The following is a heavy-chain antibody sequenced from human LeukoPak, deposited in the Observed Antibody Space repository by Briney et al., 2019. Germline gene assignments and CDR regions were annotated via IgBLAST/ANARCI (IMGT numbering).Heavy chain of an antibody. V-gene: IGHV4-39*07. CDR1: GHSIGSSSYH. D-gene: IGHD1-26*01. CDR3: ARQVAIVEPTDPNWFDS. Sequence: SETLSLTCNVSGHSIGSSSYHWASIRQAPAKGLDWIGSILYSGSTYYTPSLKSRVTMSLDTSKNQFSLRLTSVTAADTAVYYCARQVAIVEPTDPNWFDSWGQGTLVTVSS. CDR2: ILYSGST. J-gene: IGHJ5*01.